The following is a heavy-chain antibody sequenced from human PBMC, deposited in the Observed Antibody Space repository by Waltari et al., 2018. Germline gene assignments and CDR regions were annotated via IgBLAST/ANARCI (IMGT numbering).Heavy chain of an antibody. CDR2: INAGNGNT. V-gene: IGHV1-3*03. CDR1: GYTFTSYA. J-gene: IGHJ6*02. CDR3: ARAGLKYDSSGRRMDV. Sequence: QVPLVQSGAEVKKPGASVKVSCKASGYTFTSYAMHWVRQAPGQRLEWMGWINAGNGNTKYSQEFQGRVTITRDTSASTAYMELSSLRSEDTAVYYCARAGLKYDSSGRRMDVWGQGTTVTVSS. D-gene: IGHD3-22*01.